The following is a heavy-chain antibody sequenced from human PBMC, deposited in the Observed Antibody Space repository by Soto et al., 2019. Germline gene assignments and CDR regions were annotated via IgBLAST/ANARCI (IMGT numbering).Heavy chain of an antibody. Sequence: QLQLVESGGGVVQPGRSLRLSCAASASTFSNYIMHWVRQAPGKGLEWVAFISYDGSNSNYADFVEGRFTISRDNPKNMLYLXLXXLRPDDTAVYYXXXGDNYYALGVWGQGTTVTVSS. J-gene: IGHJ6*02. D-gene: IGHD2-15*01. CDR2: ISYDGSNS. CDR1: ASTFSNYI. CDR3: XXGDNYYALGV. V-gene: IGHV3-30*04.